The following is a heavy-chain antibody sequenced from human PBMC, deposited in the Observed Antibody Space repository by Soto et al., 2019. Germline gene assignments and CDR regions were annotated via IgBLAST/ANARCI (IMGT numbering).Heavy chain of an antibody. Sequence: LTCTVSGFTFSSYEMNWVRQAPGAGLEWVAYINSGGTTIHYADSVKGCFTISRDNAKNSLYLQMSSLRAEDTAFYYCAIISPRGFDLWGQGAVVTVSS. D-gene: IGHD2-21*01. CDR3: AIISPRGFDL. V-gene: IGHV3-48*03. CDR2: INSGGTTI. CDR1: GFTFSSYE. J-gene: IGHJ3*01.